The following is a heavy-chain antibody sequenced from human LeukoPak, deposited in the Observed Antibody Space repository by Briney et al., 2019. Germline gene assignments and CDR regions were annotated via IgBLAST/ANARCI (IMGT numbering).Heavy chain of an antibody. Sequence: GGSLRLSCAASGFTFSSYGMHWVRQAPGKGLEWVAVISYDGSNKYYADSVKGRFTISRDNSKNTLYLQMNSLRAEDTAVYYCAKSHIVFYGMDVWGQGTTVTVSS. D-gene: IGHD2-15*01. V-gene: IGHV3-30*18. CDR3: AKSHIVFYGMDV. CDR2: ISYDGSNK. J-gene: IGHJ6*02. CDR1: GFTFSSYG.